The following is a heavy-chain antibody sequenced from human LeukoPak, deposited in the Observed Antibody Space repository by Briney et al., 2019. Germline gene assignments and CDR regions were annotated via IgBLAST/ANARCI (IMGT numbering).Heavy chain of an antibody. J-gene: IGHJ4*02. Sequence: ASVKVSCKASGDTFSNYAISWVRQAPGQGLEWMGGIIPIFGTAKYAQKFQGRVTITADTSTSTAYMELSSLRSEDTAVYYCARVRYRLAETYIDYWGQGTLVTVSS. CDR2: IIPIFGTA. V-gene: IGHV1-69*06. CDR3: ARVRYRLAETYIDY. CDR1: GDTFSNYA. D-gene: IGHD3-16*01.